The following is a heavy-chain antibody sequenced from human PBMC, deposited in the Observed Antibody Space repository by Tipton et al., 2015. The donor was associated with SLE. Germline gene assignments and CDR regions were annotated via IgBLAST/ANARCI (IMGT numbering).Heavy chain of an antibody. J-gene: IGHJ5*01. CDR2: INHSGST. Sequence: TLSLTCTVSGGSISGYSWSWIRQPPGKGLEWIGEINHSGSTNYNPSLKSRVTISVDTSKNQFSLKVSSVTAADTAVYYCARTGAIYWFDSWGQGTLVTVSS. CDR1: GGSISGYS. V-gene: IGHV4-34*01. CDR3: ARTGAIYWFDS.